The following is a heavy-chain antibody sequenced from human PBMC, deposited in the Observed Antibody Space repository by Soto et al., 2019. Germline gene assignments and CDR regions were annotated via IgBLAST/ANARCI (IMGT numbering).Heavy chain of an antibody. J-gene: IGHJ3*01. CDR3: ARISALGQAAFDL. CDR2: IHYDGTST. Sequence: EVQLVESGGGLVQPGGSLRLSCAASGFTLRVYSMHWVRQAPGKGLEFGSAIHYDGTSTFYANSVKGRFTISRDTSKNSLYLQMGSLSAEDMAVYYCARISALGQAAFDLWGQGTMVTVSS. V-gene: IGHV3-64*01. CDR1: GFTLRVYS.